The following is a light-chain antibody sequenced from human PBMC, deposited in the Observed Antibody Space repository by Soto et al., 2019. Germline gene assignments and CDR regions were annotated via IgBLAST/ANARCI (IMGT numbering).Light chain of an antibody. J-gene: IGKJ5*01. CDR3: QQRSNWPPIT. Sequence: EIVLTQSPATLSLSPGERAILSCRASQSIAGYLAWYQKKPGQAPRLLIYDTSNRVTGVPARFSGSGSGTDFTLSISSLEPEDFAVYYCQQRSNWPPITFGQGTRLEIK. CDR2: DTS. CDR1: QSIAGY. V-gene: IGKV3-11*01.